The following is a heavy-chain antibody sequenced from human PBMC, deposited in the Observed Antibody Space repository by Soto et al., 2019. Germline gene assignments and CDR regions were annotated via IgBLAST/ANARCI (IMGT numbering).Heavy chain of an antibody. CDR1: GFTFSSYA. CDR3: ARGARGYYYGHGAAFDI. V-gene: IGHV3-30-3*01. J-gene: IGHJ3*02. Sequence: GGSLRLSCAASGFTFSSYAMHWVRQAPGKGLEWVAVISYDGSNKYYADSVKGRFTISRDNSKNTLYLQMNNLRAEDTAVYYCARGARGYYYGHGAAFDIWGQGTMVTVSS. D-gene: IGHD3-10*01. CDR2: ISYDGSNK.